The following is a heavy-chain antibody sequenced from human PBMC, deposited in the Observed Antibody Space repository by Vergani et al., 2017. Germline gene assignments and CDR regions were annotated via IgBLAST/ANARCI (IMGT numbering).Heavy chain of an antibody. CDR2: INHSGST. CDR1: GGSLSGYY. J-gene: IGHJ6*02. D-gene: IGHD2/OR15-2a*01. V-gene: IGHV4-34*01. CDR3: ARGRVDYLYYYCYYGMDV. Sequence: QVQLQQWGAGLLKPSETLSLTCAVYGGSLSGYYWSWIRQRPGKGLEWIGEINHSGSTNYNPSLKSRVTISVDTSKNQFSRKLSSVTAADTAVYYCARGRVDYLYYYCYYGMDVWGQGTTVTVSS.